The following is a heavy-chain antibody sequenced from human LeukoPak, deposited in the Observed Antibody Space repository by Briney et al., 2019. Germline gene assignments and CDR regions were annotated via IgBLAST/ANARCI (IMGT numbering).Heavy chain of an antibody. V-gene: IGHV3-23*01. D-gene: IGHD2-15*01. CDR3: AKGCSGGSCIDY. CDR2: ISGSGGST. J-gene: IGHJ4*02. Sequence: GGSLRLSCAASGFTFSSYGMSWVRQAPGKGLEWVSAISGSGGSTYYADSVKGRFTISRDNSKNTLYLQMNSLRAEDTAVYYCAKGCSGGSCIDYWGQGTLVTVSS. CDR1: GFTFSSYG.